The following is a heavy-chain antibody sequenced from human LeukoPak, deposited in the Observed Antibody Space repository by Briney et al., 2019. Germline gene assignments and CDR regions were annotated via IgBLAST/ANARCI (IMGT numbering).Heavy chain of an antibody. CDR3: ARLCQVNTSAKFEQ. J-gene: IGHJ4*02. CDR2: IYHSGSI. V-gene: IGHV4-39*01. D-gene: IGHD3-16*01. CDR1: GDSLGSGMYY. Sequence: SETLSLTCTGSGDSLGSGMYYWGWIRQAPGKGLTWIGSIYHSGSIFYNASFESRVAMSVDPSNNQFSLRLTSVTAADTAVYYCARLCQVNTSAKFEQWGQGPVVPVFS.